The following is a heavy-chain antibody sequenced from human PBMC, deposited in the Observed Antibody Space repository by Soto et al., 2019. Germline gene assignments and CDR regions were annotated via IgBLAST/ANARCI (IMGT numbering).Heavy chain of an antibody. D-gene: IGHD3-16*01. CDR2: INHSGST. J-gene: IGHJ4*02. V-gene: IGHV4-34*01. CDR3: ERGRPTAAGDTITFISFLFDC. Sequence: QVQLQQWGAGLLKPSETLSLTCAVYGGSFSGYYWSWIRQPPGKGLEWIGEINHSGSTNNNPSLKSRVTISVDTSKTQFSLKLSSVTAADTAVYYCERGRPTAAGDTITFISFLFDCWGQGPLVTVSS. CDR1: GGSFSGYY.